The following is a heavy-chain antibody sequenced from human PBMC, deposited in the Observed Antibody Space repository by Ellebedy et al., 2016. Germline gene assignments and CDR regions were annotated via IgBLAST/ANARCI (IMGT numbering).Heavy chain of an antibody. Sequence: SETLSLTCAVYGGSFSGYYWSWIRQPPGKGLEWIGEINHSGSTNYNPSLKSRVTISVDTSKNQLSLKLSSVTAADTAVYYCARDRDYGGFDYWGQGTLVTVSS. CDR3: ARDRDYGGFDY. D-gene: IGHD4-23*01. CDR1: GGSFSGYY. V-gene: IGHV4-34*01. CDR2: INHSGST. J-gene: IGHJ4*02.